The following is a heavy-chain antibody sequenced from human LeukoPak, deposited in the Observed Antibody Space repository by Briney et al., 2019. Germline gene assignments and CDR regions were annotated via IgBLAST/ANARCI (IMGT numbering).Heavy chain of an antibody. CDR2: INPNSGGT. CDR1: GYTFTRYY. Sequence: ASVKVSCKASGYTFTRYYMHWVRQAPGQGPEWMGWINPNSGGTNYAQKFQSRVTMTRDTSISTAYMELSRLRSDDTAVYYCARENSSGWYGYWGQGTLVTVSS. D-gene: IGHD6-19*01. CDR3: ARENSSGWYGY. J-gene: IGHJ4*02. V-gene: IGHV1-2*02.